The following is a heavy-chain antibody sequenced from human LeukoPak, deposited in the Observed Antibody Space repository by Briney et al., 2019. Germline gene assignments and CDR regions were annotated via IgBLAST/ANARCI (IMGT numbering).Heavy chain of an antibody. CDR2: ISGYNGNT. CDR3: ARTHDFWTTRKGDYFDP. D-gene: IGHD3-3*01. Sequence: ASVKVSCKASGYTFGSYYIRWVRPAPGQGLEWMGWISGYNGNTNYAQRFQDRITMTVDKSTTTVYMELNSLRSDDTAVYYCARTHDFWTTRKGDYFDPWGQGTLVTVSS. J-gene: IGHJ4*02. V-gene: IGHV1-18*01. CDR1: GYTFGSYY.